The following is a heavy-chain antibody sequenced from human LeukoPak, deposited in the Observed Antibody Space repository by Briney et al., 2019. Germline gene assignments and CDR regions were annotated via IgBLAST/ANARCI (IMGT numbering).Heavy chain of an antibody. Sequence: SETLSLTCTVSGGSISSSSYYWGWIRQPPGKGLEWIGSIYYSGSTYYNPSLKSRVTISVDTSKNQFSLKLSSVTAADTAVYYCARRPKEMATYYYYYMDVWGKGTTVTVSS. J-gene: IGHJ6*03. V-gene: IGHV4-39*01. CDR2: IYYSGST. CDR1: GGSISSSSYY. D-gene: IGHD5-24*01. CDR3: ARRPKEMATYYYYYMDV.